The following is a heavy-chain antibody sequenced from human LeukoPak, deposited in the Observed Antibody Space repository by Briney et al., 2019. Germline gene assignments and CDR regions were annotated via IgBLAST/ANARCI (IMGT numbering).Heavy chain of an antibody. Sequence: PGGSLRLSCAASGFTFSSYGMHWVRQAPGKGLEWVAVISYDGSNKYYADSVKGRFTISRDNSKNTLYLQMNSLRAEDTAVYYCAKGHSSGWYARHYFDYWGQGTLVTVSS. V-gene: IGHV3-30*18. J-gene: IGHJ4*02. D-gene: IGHD6-19*01. CDR3: AKGHSSGWYARHYFDY. CDR2: ISYDGSNK. CDR1: GFTFSSYG.